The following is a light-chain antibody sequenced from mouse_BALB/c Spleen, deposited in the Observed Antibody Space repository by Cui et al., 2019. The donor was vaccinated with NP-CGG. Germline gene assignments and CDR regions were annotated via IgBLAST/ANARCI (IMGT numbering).Light chain of an antibody. Sequence: QDVVTQQSALPTSPGETVTLTCRSNTGAVTTTNYANWVQEKPDHLFTGLIGGTNNRAPGVPARFSGSLIGDKAALTITGAQTEDETIYFCALWYSNHWVFGGGTKLTVL. J-gene: IGLJ1*01. CDR1: TGAVTTTNY. CDR2: GTN. V-gene: IGLV1*01. CDR3: ALWYSNHWV.